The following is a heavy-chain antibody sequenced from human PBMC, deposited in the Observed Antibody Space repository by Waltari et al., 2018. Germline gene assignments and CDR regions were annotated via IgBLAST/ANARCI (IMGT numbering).Heavy chain of an antibody. Sequence: QVHLQESGPGQVKPSETLSLTCDVSRGSIRSHYSSWSRRPPGKGLEWIGYIDYNGATNYNPSLMSRVTISVDTAKNQFSLKLSSVTAADTAVYYCARDRVVPADEPDYYGLDVWGQGTTVTVSS. CDR2: IDYNGAT. D-gene: IGHD2-2*01. J-gene: IGHJ6*02. CDR1: RGSIRSHY. CDR3: ARDRVVPADEPDYYGLDV. V-gene: IGHV4-59*11.